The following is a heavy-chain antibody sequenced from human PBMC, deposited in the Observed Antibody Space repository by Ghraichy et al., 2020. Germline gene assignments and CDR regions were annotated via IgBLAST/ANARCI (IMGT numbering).Heavy chain of an antibody. CDR2: IYYSGST. D-gene: IGHD2-15*01. Sequence: LSLTCTVSGGSISSYYWSWIRQPPGKGLEWIGYIYYSGSTNYNPSLKSRVTISVDTSKNQFSLKLSSVTAADTAVYYCARDPLLGYCSGGSCYEGAFDIWGQGTMVTVSS. CDR3: ARDPLLGYCSGGSCYEGAFDI. V-gene: IGHV4-59*01. CDR1: GGSISSYY. J-gene: IGHJ3*02.